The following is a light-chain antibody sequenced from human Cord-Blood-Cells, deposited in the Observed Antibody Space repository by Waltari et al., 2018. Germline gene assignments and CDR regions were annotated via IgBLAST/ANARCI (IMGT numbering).Light chain of an antibody. Sequence: DIVMTQSPLSLPVTPGQPAYIAWRSSQSLLHSNGYNYLDWYLQKPGQSPQLLIYLGSNRASGVPDRFSGSGSGTDFTLKISRVEAEDVGVYYCMQALQTPITFGQGTRLEIK. CDR3: MQALQTPIT. V-gene: IGKV2-28*01. J-gene: IGKJ5*01. CDR1: QSLLHSNGYNY. CDR2: LGS.